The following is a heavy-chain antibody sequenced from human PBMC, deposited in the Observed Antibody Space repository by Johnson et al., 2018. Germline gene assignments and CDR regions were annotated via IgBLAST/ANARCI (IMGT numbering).Heavy chain of an antibody. Sequence: VETGGSLRLSCEATGLSFSSYSLNWVRQAPGTGLEWISYISSSSRTIYYADSGKGRFTISRDDANNSLYLQMNSLRAEDTAVYYCARVTTDFYDSSGYGFQHWGQGTLVTVSS. CDR2: ISSSSRTI. CDR1: GLSFSSYS. CDR3: ARVTTDFYDSSGYGFQH. J-gene: IGHJ1*01. V-gene: IGHV3-48*01. D-gene: IGHD3-22*01.